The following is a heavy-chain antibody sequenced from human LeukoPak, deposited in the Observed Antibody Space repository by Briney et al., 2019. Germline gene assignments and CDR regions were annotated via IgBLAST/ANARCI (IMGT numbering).Heavy chain of an antibody. CDR1: GFTFSSYS. Sequence: GGSLRLSCAASGFTFSSYSMNWVRQAPGKGLEWVSSVSSSSSYIYYADSVKGRFTISRDNAKNSLYLQMNSLRAEDTAVYYCARSLYDMLTGFVDYWGQGTLVTVSS. V-gene: IGHV3-21*01. CDR2: VSSSSSYI. CDR3: ARSLYDMLTGFVDY. D-gene: IGHD3-9*01. J-gene: IGHJ4*02.